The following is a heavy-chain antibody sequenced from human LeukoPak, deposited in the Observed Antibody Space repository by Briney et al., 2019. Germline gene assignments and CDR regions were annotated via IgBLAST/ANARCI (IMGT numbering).Heavy chain of an antibody. D-gene: IGHD6-19*01. J-gene: IGHJ4*02. CDR1: GGSISSSSYY. V-gene: IGHV4-39*01. Sequence: ASETLSLTCTVSGGSISSSSYYWGWIRQPPGKGLEWIGSIYYSGSTYYNPSLKSRVTISVDTSKNQFSLKLSSVTAADTAVYYCARRSAVAGSFDYWGQGTLVTVSS. CDR3: ARRSAVAGSFDY. CDR2: IYYSGST.